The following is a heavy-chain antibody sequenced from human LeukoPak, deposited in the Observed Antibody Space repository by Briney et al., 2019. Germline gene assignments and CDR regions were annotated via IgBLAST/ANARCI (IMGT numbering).Heavy chain of an antibody. CDR3: AKDYYDSSFEYFQH. CDR2: IRYDGSNK. Sequence: GGSLRLSCAASGFTFSSYGMHWVRQAPGKGLEWVAFIRYDGSNKYYADSVKGRFTISRDNSKNTLYLQMNSLRAEDTAVYYCAKDYYDSSFEYFQHWGQGTLVTVSS. V-gene: IGHV3-30*02. D-gene: IGHD3-22*01. J-gene: IGHJ1*01. CDR1: GFTFSSYG.